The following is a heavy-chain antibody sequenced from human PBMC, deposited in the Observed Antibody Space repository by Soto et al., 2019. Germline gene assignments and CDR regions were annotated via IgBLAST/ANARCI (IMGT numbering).Heavy chain of an antibody. CDR2: IYYSGST. CDR1: GGSISRYY. CDR3: AIDSYNCHDELQDS. D-gene: IGHD1-1*01. Sequence: PSETLSLTCTVSGGSISRYYWSWMRQPPGKGLEWVGYIYYSGSTNYNPSLKSRVTISVDTSKNQFSLKVTSLTAADTAVYYCAIDSYNCHDELQDSWGQGTLVPVSS. V-gene: IGHV4-59*01. J-gene: IGHJ4*02.